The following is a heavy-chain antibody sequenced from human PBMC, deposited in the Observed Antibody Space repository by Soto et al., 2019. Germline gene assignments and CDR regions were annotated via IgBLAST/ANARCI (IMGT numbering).Heavy chain of an antibody. J-gene: IGHJ6*02. V-gene: IGHV3-11*01. D-gene: IGHD3-16*01. CDR3: ASSCRLGQGLGVRYYYYGMDV. CDR1: GFTFSDYY. CDR2: ISSSGSTI. Sequence: QVQLVESGGGLVKPGGSLRLSCAASGFTFSDYYMSWIRQAPGKGLEWVSYISSSGSTIYYADSVKGRFTISRDNAKNSLDLQMNSLRAEDTAVYYCASSCRLGQGLGVRYYYYGMDVWGQGTTVTVSS.